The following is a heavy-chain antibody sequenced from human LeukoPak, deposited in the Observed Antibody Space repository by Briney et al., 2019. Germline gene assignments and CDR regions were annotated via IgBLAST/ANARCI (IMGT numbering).Heavy chain of an antibody. CDR1: GGTFSSYA. Sequence: GSSVKVSCKASGGTFSSYAISWVRQAPGQGLEWMGRIIPILGIANYAQKFQGRVTITADKSTSTAYMELSSLRSEDTAVYYCARDRIKGGYGSGSSYWGQGTLVTVSS. CDR2: IIPILGIA. V-gene: IGHV1-69*04. CDR3: ARDRIKGGYGSGSSY. J-gene: IGHJ4*02. D-gene: IGHD3-10*01.